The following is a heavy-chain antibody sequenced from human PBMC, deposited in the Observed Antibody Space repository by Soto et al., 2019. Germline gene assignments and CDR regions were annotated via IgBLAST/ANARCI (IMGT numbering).Heavy chain of an antibody. Sequence: PSETLSLTCAVSGGSISSSNWWSWVRQPPGKGLEWIGEVSQSGNTNYNPSLMSRLTISVDKSKNQFSLRLTYVTAADTGIYYCAREVPGLREVNRNWFDPWGQGTLVTVSS. D-gene: IGHD3-10*01. J-gene: IGHJ5*02. CDR3: AREVPGLREVNRNWFDP. CDR2: VSQSGNT. CDR1: GGSISSSNW. V-gene: IGHV4-4*02.